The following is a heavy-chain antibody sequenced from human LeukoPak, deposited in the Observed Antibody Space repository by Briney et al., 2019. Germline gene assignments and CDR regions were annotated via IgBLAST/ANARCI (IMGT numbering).Heavy chain of an antibody. Sequence: GESLKISCKGSGYTFTNYWIGWVRQMPGKGLEWMGIIYPGDSDTRYSPSFQGQVTISADKSISTAYLQWSSLKASDTAMYYCATYDSSGYDAFDIWGQGTMVTVSS. J-gene: IGHJ3*02. CDR3: ATYDSSGYDAFDI. V-gene: IGHV5-51*01. D-gene: IGHD3-22*01. CDR2: IYPGDSDT. CDR1: GYTFTNYW.